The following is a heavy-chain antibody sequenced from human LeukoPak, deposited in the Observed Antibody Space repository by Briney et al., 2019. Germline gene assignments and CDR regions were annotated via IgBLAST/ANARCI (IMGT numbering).Heavy chain of an antibody. J-gene: IGHJ6*03. CDR2: ISGNGVNT. CDR1: AFTFTRYT. Sequence: PPRLSSPASAFTFTRYTWSWLRQAPGKGPKCVSSISGNGVNTYYADSVKAQLIISRDNYKNTLYLQMNTLRAEDTAVYYCANHGTPKTVTMNSYYYMDVWGRGTTVTVSS. V-gene: IGHV3-23*01. D-gene: IGHD4-11*01. CDR3: ANHGTPKTVTMNSYYYMDV.